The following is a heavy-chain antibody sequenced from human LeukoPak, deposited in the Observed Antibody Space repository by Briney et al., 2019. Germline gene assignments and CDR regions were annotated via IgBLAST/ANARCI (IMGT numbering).Heavy chain of an antibody. CDR1: GYTFTGHY. D-gene: IGHD2-15*01. CDR3: ASEEAAPFDY. J-gene: IGHJ4*02. Sequence: ASVKVSCKASGYTFTGHYMHWIRQAPGQGLEGMGGINPNRGGTNYAQKFQGRVTMTRDTSISTAYMELSRLRSDDTAVYYCASEEAAPFDYWGQGTLVTVSS. CDR2: INPNRGGT. V-gene: IGHV1-2*02.